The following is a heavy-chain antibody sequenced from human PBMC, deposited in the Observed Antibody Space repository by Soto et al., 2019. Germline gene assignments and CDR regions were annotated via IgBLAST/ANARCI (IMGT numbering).Heavy chain of an antibody. J-gene: IGHJ6*02. CDR3: ARDSSSFPYGMDV. CDR1: GYTFNIYG. V-gene: IGHV1-18*04. CDR2: ISAYNGNT. Sequence: ASVKVSCKASGYTFNIYGITWVRQAPGQGLEWMTWISAYNGNTNYAQKFQGRVTMTTDTSTSTASMELRALTSDDTAVYYCARDSSSFPYGMDVWGQGTTVTSP. D-gene: IGHD6-6*01.